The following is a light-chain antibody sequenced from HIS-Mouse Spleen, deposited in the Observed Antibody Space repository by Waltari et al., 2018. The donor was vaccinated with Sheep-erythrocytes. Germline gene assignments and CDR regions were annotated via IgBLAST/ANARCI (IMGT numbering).Light chain of an antibody. Sequence: DIQLTQSPSFLSASVGDRVTITCRASQGIRSYLAWYQQKPGKDPKLLIYAASTLQSGVPSRFRGSGSETEFTLTISSLQPEDFATYYCQQLNSYPHTFGQGTKLEIK. V-gene: IGKV1-9*01. J-gene: IGKJ2*01. CDR3: QQLNSYPHT. CDR1: QGIRSY. CDR2: AAS.